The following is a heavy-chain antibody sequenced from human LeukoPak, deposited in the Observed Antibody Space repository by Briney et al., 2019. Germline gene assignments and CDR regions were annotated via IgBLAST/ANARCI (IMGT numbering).Heavy chain of an antibody. Sequence: ASVKVSCKASGGTFGSYAISWVRQAPGQGLEWMGGIIPIFGTANYAQKFQGRVTITADKSTSTAYMELSSLRSEDTAVYYCARVGPYSSSWYYFDYWGQGTLVTVSS. D-gene: IGHD6-13*01. J-gene: IGHJ4*02. V-gene: IGHV1-69*06. CDR1: GGTFGSYA. CDR3: ARVGPYSSSWYYFDY. CDR2: IIPIFGTA.